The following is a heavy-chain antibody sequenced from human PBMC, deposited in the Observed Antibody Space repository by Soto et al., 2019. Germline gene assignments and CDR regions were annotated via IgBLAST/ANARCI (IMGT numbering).Heavy chain of an antibody. CDR2: ISDTGRDA. D-gene: IGHD3-16*01. J-gene: IGHJ4*02. CDR3: ATSSERLILVTLGGLIPLGFDY. V-gene: IGHV3-23*01. Sequence: EAQLLESGGGLVQPGGSLRLSCVASGFTFNYYDVTWVRRAPGKGLDWVSTISDTGRDAYFGDSVRGRFSISRDKSRNAVYLQMHSLTADDTALYYCATSSERLILVTLGGLIPLGFDYWGQGILVTVSS. CDR1: GFTFNYYD.